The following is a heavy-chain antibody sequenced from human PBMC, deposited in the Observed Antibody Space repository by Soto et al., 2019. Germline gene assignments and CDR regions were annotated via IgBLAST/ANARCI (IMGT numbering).Heavy chain of an antibody. D-gene: IGHD1-7*01. CDR1: GFTFSRYA. CDR3: ARDRVRYIWNYFHYYYYGMDV. Sequence: QVQLVESGGGVVQPGRSLRLSCAASGFTFSRYAMHWVRQAPVKGLEWVAVISYAGSNRYYAASVKGRFTISRDNSMNTLYLQMNSLGTEDTAVYYCARDRVRYIWNYFHYYYYGMDVWGQGTTVNGTS. V-gene: IGHV3-30-3*01. CDR2: ISYAGSNR. J-gene: IGHJ6*02.